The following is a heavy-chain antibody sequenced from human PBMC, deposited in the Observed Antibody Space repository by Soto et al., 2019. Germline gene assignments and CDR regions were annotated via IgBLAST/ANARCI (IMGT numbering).Heavy chain of an antibody. Sequence: EVQLLESGGGLVQPGGSLRLSCAASGFTFSSYAMSWVRQAPGKVLEWVSAISGSGGSTYYADSVKGRFTISRDNSKNTLYLQMNSLRAEYTSVYYCAKDTNFWSGPYFDYLGQGTLVTVSS. CDR2: ISGSGGST. J-gene: IGHJ4*02. CDR3: AKDTNFWSGPYFDY. CDR1: GFTFSSYA. V-gene: IGHV3-23*01. D-gene: IGHD3-3*01.